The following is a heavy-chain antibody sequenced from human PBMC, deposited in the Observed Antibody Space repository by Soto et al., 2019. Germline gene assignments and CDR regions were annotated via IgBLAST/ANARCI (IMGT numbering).Heavy chain of an antibody. CDR3: ARGGYSYGVNFDY. CDR1: GGSFSGYY. CDR2: INHSGST. D-gene: IGHD5-18*01. Sequence: QVQLQQWGAGLLKPSETLSLTCAVYGGSFSGYYWSWIREPPGKGLEWIGEINHSGSTNYNPSIRRRVTRSVDTSKNQCSLKLSSVTAADTAVYYCARGGYSYGVNFDYWGQGTLVTVSS. J-gene: IGHJ4*02. V-gene: IGHV4-34*01.